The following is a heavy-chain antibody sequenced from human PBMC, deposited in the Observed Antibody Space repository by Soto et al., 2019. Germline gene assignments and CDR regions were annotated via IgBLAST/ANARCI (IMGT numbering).Heavy chain of an antibody. V-gene: IGHV3-23*01. D-gene: IGHD3-3*01. Sequence: GGSLRLSCVASGFTFSSYAMSWVRQAPGKGLEWVSAISGGGGSTYYADSVKGRFTISRDNSKNTLYLQMNSLRAEDTAVYYCAKDPTDYVLRSMDVWGQGTTVTVSS. CDR2: ISGGGGST. CDR1: GFTFSSYA. J-gene: IGHJ6*02. CDR3: AKDPTDYVLRSMDV.